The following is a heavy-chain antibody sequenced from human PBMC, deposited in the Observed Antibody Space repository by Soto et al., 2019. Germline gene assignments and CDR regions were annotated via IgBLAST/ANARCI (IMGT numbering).Heavy chain of an antibody. D-gene: IGHD3-16*01. Sequence: QGQLVQSGAEVKKPGASVKVSCKASGYIFDSDGISWVRQAPGQGLEWRGWISVYNGNTKYLEKFQGRVTMTTDTSTSTAYLELRSLRSDDTAVYYCARGASYAGFAPWGQGILVTVSS. J-gene: IGHJ5*02. V-gene: IGHV1-18*04. CDR3: ARGASYAGFAP. CDR2: ISVYNGNT. CDR1: GYIFDSDG.